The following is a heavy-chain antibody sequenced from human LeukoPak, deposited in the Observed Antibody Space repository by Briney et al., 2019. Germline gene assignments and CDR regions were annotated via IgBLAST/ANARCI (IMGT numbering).Heavy chain of an antibody. CDR1: GGSISSYY. Sequence: SETLSLACTVSGGSISSYYWNWIRQPPGKGLEWIGYIYDSGSTNYNPSLKSRITTSVDTSKNQFSLKLSSVTAADTAVYYCARAAYGGNAGLFDYWGQGILVTVSP. V-gene: IGHV4-59*01. J-gene: IGHJ4*02. CDR2: IYDSGST. CDR3: ARAAYGGNAGLFDY. D-gene: IGHD4-23*01.